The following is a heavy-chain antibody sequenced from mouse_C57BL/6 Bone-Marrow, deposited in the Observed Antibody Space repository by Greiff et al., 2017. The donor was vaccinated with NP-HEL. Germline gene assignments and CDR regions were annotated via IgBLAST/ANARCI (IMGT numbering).Heavy chain of an antibody. V-gene: IGHV3-6*01. J-gene: IGHJ2*01. D-gene: IGHD1-1*01. CDR2: ISYDGSN. Sequence: EVKLMESGPGLVKPSQSLSLTCSVTGYSITSGYYWNWIRQFPGNKLEWMGYISYDGSNNYNPSLKNRISITRDTSKNQFFLKLNSVTTEDTATYYCASLYYGSSSDYWGQGTTLTVSS. CDR1: GYSITSGYY. CDR3: ASLYYGSSSDY.